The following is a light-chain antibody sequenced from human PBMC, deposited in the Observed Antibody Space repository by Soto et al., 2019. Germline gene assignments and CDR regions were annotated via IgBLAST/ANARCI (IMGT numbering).Light chain of an antibody. CDR3: QQYGSSPIT. CDR2: DAS. CDR1: QSVNSRY. V-gene: IGKV3-20*01. Sequence: EIVLTQSPGTLSLSPGERATLSCRASQSVNSRYLAWYQQKAGQAPRLLIYDASNRATGIPARFSGSGSGTDFTLTISRLEPEDSAVYYCQQYGSSPITFGQGTRLEIK. J-gene: IGKJ5*01.